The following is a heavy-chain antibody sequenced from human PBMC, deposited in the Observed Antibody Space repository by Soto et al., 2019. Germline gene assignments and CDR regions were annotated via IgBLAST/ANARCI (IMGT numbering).Heavy chain of an antibody. D-gene: IGHD3-10*01. Sequence: QVQLQQWGAGLLKPSETLSLTCTVSGGSFSDNSWSWIRQSPGKGLQWIGEIKQNGNTDYTPSLKSRVTISMDTSNIQLSLTMTSVTAADTAVYYCVRISRLFYATGNYYSEVCEYWGQGTLVTVSS. V-gene: IGHV4-34*01. J-gene: IGHJ4*02. CDR3: VRISRLFYATGNYYSEVCEY. CDR2: IKQNGNT. CDR1: GGSFSDNS.